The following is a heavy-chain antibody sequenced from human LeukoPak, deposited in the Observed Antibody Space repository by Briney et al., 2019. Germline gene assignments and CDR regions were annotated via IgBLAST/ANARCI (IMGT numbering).Heavy chain of an antibody. V-gene: IGHV4-4*02. D-gene: IGHD5-12*01. CDR3: ARVSGYDWESFYDY. Sequence: GKGLVWVGKIYHDKSTNDNPSLKSRVTISVDTSKNQFSLKLSSVTAADTAMYYCARVSGYDWESFYDYWGQGSLVTVSS. CDR2: IYHDKST. J-gene: IGHJ4*02.